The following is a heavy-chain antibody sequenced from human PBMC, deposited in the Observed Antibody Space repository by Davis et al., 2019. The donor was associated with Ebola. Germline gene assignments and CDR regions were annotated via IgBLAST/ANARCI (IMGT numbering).Heavy chain of an antibody. Sequence: GESLKISCAASGFTFSTYGMHWVRQAPGKGLEWVAFIPYDGSNKYYADSVKGRFTISRDNSKNTLYLQMNSLRAEDTAVYYCAKDRAYDFWSGYFLDYWGQGTLVTVSS. D-gene: IGHD3-3*01. CDR2: IPYDGSNK. J-gene: IGHJ4*02. CDR1: GFTFSTYG. V-gene: IGHV3-30*02. CDR3: AKDRAYDFWSGYFLDY.